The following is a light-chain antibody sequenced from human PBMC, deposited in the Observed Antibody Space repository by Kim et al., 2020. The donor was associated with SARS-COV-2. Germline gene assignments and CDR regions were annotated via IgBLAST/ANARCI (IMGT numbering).Light chain of an antibody. Sequence: EIVLTQSPGTLSLSPGERATLSCRATQGVSSTYLAWYQQKPGQAPRLLIFGASSRATGIPDRFTGSWSGTDFTLTISRLEPEDFAVYYWQQYGASPYTFGPGDQAGDQ. V-gene: IGKV3-20*01. CDR2: GAS. J-gene: IGKJ2*01. CDR3: QQYGASPYT. CDR1: QGVSSTY.